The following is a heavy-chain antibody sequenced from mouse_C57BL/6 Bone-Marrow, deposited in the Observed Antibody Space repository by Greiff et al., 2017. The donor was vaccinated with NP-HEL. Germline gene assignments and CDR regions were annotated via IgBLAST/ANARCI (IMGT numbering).Heavy chain of an antibody. CDR2: ISSGGSYT. CDR3: ARQGYGRPWFAY. D-gene: IGHD1-1*02. V-gene: IGHV5-6*01. Sequence: EVKLVESGGDLVKPGGSLKLSCAASGFTFSSYGMSWVRQTPDKRLEWVATISSGGSYTYYPDSVKGRFTISRANAKNTLYLQMRILKSEDTAMYYCARQGYGRPWFAYWGQGTLVTVSA. CDR1: GFTFSSYG. J-gene: IGHJ3*01.